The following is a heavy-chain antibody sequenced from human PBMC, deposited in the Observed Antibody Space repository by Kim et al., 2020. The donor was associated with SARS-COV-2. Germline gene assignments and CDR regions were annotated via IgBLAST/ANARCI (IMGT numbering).Heavy chain of an antibody. Sequence: GGSLRLSCAASGFTFSSYAMHWVRQAPGKGLEWVAVISYDGSNKYYADSVKGRFTISRDNSKNTLYLQMNSLRAEDTAVYYCARDLRGVVRGVTDEHYYYYGMDVWGQGTTVTVSS. CDR3: ARDLRGVVRGVTDEHYYYYGMDV. CDR1: GFTFSSYA. D-gene: IGHD3-10*01. CDR2: ISYDGSNK. J-gene: IGHJ6*02. V-gene: IGHV3-30-3*01.